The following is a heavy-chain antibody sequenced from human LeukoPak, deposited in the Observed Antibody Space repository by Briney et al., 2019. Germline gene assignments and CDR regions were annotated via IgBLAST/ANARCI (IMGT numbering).Heavy chain of an antibody. D-gene: IGHD6-6*01. CDR1: GGSISSGDYY. J-gene: IGHJ3*01. V-gene: IGHV4-30-4*02. Sequence: SETLSLTCTVSGGSISSGDYYWSWIRQPPGKGLEWIGYIYYSGSTYYNPSLKSRVTISVDTSKNQFSLKLSSVTAADTAVYYCATSVEYSSSKGGDAFDVWGQGTMVTVSS. CDR2: IYYSGST. CDR3: ATSVEYSSSKGGDAFDV.